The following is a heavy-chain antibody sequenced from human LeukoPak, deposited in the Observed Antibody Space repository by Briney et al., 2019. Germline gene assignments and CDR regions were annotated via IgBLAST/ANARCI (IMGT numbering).Heavy chain of an antibody. V-gene: IGHV3-74*01. CDR3: AMGYCGGDSCSTYYFKY. CDR2: INSDGSST. Sequence: PGGSLRLSCAASGFTFSVYWMHWVRQAPGKGLVWVSRINSDGSSTIYADSVKGRFTISRDNAKNTLYLQMNSLRAEDTAVYYCAMGYCGGDSCSTYYFKYWGQGTLVTVSS. J-gene: IGHJ4*02. CDR1: GFTFSVYW. D-gene: IGHD2-15*01.